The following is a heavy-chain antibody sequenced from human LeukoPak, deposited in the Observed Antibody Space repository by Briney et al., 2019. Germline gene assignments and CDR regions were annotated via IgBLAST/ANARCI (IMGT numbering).Heavy chain of an antibody. CDR1: GGTFSSYA. J-gene: IGHJ2*01. Sequence: ASVKVSCKASGGTFSSYAISWVRQAPGQGLEWMGRIIPILGIANYAQKFQGRVTITADKSTSTAYMELSSLRSEDTAVYYCARDLTLWPFDLWGRGTLVTVSS. CDR3: ARDLTLWPFDL. CDR2: IIPILGIA. V-gene: IGHV1-69*04.